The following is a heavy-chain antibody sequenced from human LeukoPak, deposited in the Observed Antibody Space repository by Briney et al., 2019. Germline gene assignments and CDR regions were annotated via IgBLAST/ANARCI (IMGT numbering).Heavy chain of an antibody. D-gene: IGHD1-1*01. CDR1: EFTFSYYS. J-gene: IGHJ3*02. CDR2: ISSSSDSI. CDR3: ERGPGNWNDEKNAFDI. V-gene: IGHV3-48*01. Sequence: GGSLRLSCAASEFTFSYYSMNWVRQAPGKGLEWVSYISSSSDSIYYADSVKGRFTTSRDNAKNSLYLRMNSLRAEDTAVYFCERGPGNWNDEKNAFDIWGQGTMVTVSS.